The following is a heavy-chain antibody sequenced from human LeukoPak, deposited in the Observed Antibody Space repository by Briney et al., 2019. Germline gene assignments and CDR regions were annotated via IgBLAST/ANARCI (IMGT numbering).Heavy chain of an antibody. D-gene: IGHD3-10*01. J-gene: IGHJ4*02. CDR1: GFTFSSDS. Sequence: GGSLRLSCAASGFTFSSDSMNWVRQAPGKWLEWVSYISSSSSTIYYADSVKGRFTISRDNAKNSLYLQMNSLRAEDTAVYYCARDGDLDDPFDYWGQGTLATVSA. CDR3: ARDGDLDDPFDY. CDR2: ISSSSSTI. V-gene: IGHV3-48*04.